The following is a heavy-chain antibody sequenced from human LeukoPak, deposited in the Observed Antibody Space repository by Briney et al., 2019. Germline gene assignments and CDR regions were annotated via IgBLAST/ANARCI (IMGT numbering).Heavy chain of an antibody. CDR2: FGTRSSSI. J-gene: IGHJ4*02. CDR1: GFTFSSHS. CDR3: AKAEYYYDSSGYYVDY. Sequence: PGGSLRLSCAASGFTFSSHSMNWVRQAPGKGLEWVSSFGTRSSSIYYADSVKGRFTISRDNSKNTLYLQMNSLRAEDTAVYYCAKAEYYYDSSGYYVDYWGQGTLVTVSS. V-gene: IGHV3-21*01. D-gene: IGHD3-22*01.